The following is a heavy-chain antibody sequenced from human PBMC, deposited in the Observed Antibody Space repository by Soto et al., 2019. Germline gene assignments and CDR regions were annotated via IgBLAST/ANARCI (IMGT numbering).Heavy chain of an antibody. CDR1: GYTFTTYA. J-gene: IGHJ4*02. Sequence: ASVKVSCKASGYTFTTYAMHWVRQAPGQRLEWMGWINPGNGNTKYSQKFQGRVTITRDTSASTAYMEVSSLRSEDTAVYYCASPNPYRSGWYAGFGYWGQGTLVTVSS. CDR3: ASPNPYRSGWYAGFGY. D-gene: IGHD6-19*01. CDR2: INPGNGNT. V-gene: IGHV1-3*01.